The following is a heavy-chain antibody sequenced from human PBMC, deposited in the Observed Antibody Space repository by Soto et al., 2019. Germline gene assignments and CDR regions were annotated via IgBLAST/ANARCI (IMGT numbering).Heavy chain of an antibody. CDR1: GGSISSGGYC. V-gene: IGHV4-31*03. Sequence: SETLSLTCTVSGGSISSGGYCWSWIRQHPGKGLEWIGYIYYSGSTYYNPSLKSRVTISVDTSKNQFSLKLSSVTAADTAVYYCARGGSSPPLWVMDVWGQGTTVTVSS. CDR2: IYYSGST. D-gene: IGHD6-6*01. J-gene: IGHJ6*02. CDR3: ARGGSSPPLWVMDV.